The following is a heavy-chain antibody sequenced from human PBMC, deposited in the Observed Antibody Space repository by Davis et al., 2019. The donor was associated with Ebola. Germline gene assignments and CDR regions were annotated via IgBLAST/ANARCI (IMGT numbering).Heavy chain of an antibody. CDR3: ARLGYCSGGSCTNWFEP. D-gene: IGHD2-15*01. V-gene: IGHV5-10-1*01. CDR2: IDPTDSYT. Sequence: GESLKISCNGSGYSFTSYWISWVRQMPGKGLEWMGKIDPTDSYTNYSPSFQGHVTISADKSISTAYLQWSSLKASDTAMFYCARLGYCSGGSCTNWFEPWGQGTLVTVSS. J-gene: IGHJ5*02. CDR1: GYSFTSYW.